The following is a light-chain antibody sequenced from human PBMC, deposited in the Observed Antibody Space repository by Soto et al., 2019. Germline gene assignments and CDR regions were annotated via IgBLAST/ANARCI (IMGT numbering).Light chain of an antibody. CDR3: QQYGYSFWT. V-gene: IGKV3-15*01. CDR2: GAS. J-gene: IGKJ1*01. CDR1: QSVSSN. Sequence: EIVMTQSPATLSVSPGERATFSCRASQSVSSNLAWYQQKPGQAPRLLIYGASIRATGIPARFSGSGSGTDYTLTISRLEPEDSAVYYCQQYGYSFWTFGQGTKVDIK.